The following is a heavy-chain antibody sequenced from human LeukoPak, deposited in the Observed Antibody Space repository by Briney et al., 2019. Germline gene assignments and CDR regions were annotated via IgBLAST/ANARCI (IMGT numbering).Heavy chain of an antibody. Sequence: SETLSLTCTVSGGSISTSNYYWGWIRQPPGKGLEWIGNIFYSGSTYYSPSLRSRVTISLDTSRNQFSLKLNSVTAADTAVYYCARGTYYDFWSGYYRGYYFDYWGQGTLVTVSS. CDR3: ARGTYYDFWSGYYRGYYFDY. J-gene: IGHJ4*02. CDR1: GGSISTSNYY. CDR2: IFYSGST. D-gene: IGHD3-3*01. V-gene: IGHV4-39*07.